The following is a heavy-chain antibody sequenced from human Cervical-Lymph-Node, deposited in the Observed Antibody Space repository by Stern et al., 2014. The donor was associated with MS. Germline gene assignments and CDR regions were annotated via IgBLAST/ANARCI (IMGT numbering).Heavy chain of an antibody. CDR2: ISSSTTYI. J-gene: IGHJ3*02. D-gene: IGHD6-13*01. Sequence: VQLVESGGGLVKPGGSLRLSCAASGFIFSSYNMNWVRQAPGKGLEWVSAISSSTTYIYYAGPVKGRFTISRANAKTSLYLQMRRLRAEDTAVYYCARDGKAAAGDGFYAFDIWGQGTKVTVSS. V-gene: IGHV3-21*01. CDR3: ARDGKAAAGDGFYAFDI. CDR1: GFIFSSYN.